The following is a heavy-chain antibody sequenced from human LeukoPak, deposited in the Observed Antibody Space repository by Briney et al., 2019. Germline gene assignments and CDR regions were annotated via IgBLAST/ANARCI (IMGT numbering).Heavy chain of an antibody. CDR2: IKQDGSEK. CDR3: VREGGEYLSGPFDY. J-gene: IGHJ4*02. CDR1: GFTFNKYY. D-gene: IGHD1-26*01. V-gene: IGHV3-7*01. Sequence: TGGSLRLSCAASGFTFNKYYMSWVRQAPGKGLEWVADIKQDGSEKYSVDSVKGRFTISRDNPKNSLYLQMNSLRADDTAVYYCVREGGEYLSGPFDYWGRGTLVTVSS.